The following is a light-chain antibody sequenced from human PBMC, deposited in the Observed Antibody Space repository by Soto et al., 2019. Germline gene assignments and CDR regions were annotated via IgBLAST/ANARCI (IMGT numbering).Light chain of an antibody. J-gene: IGLJ2*01. V-gene: IGLV2-14*01. CDR2: EVS. CDR3: TSYTRRSLI. Sequence: QSALTQPASVSGSPGQSITISCTGTSSDVGGYNYVSWYQQHPDKAPKLMIYEVSNRPSGVSNRFSGSKSGNTASLTISGLQSEDEADYYCTSYTRRSLIFGGGTKLTVL. CDR1: SSDVGGYNY.